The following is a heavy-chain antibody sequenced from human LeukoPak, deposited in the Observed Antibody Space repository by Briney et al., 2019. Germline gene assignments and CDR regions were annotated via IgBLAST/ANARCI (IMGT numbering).Heavy chain of an antibody. Sequence: PSETLSPTCAVDGGSFSGYYWSLIRQPPGKGLEWIGEINHSGSTNYNPSLKSRVTISVDTSKNQFSLKLSSVTAADTAVYYCARGTEQQLAIDYWGQGTLVTVSS. J-gene: IGHJ4*02. CDR1: GGSFSGYY. V-gene: IGHV4-34*01. CDR3: ARGTEQQLAIDY. D-gene: IGHD6-13*01. CDR2: INHSGST.